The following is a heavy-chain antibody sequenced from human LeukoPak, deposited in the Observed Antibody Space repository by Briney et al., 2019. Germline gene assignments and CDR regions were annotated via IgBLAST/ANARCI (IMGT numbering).Heavy chain of an antibody. CDR1: GGSFNNYY. J-gene: IGHJ4*02. Sequence: SETLSLPFAVYGGSFNNYYWSWLRPPPGKGLEWIGEINHSGSTTYNPSLKSRVTMSIDTSKNQFSLKLSSMTAADTAVYYCARGFSHWGQGTLVTVSS. CDR2: INHSGST. CDR3: ARGFSH. V-gene: IGHV4-34*01.